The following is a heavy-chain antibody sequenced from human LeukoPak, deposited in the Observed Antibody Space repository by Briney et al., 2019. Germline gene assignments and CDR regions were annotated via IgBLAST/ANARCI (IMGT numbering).Heavy chain of an antibody. CDR3: ARTYSSSWYLYYYYYYYMDV. J-gene: IGHJ6*03. Sequence: ASVKVSCKASGGTFSSYAISWVRQAPGQGLEWMGWISAYNGNTNYAQKLQGRVTMTTDTSTSTAYMELRSLRSDDTAVYYCARTYSSSWYLYYYYYYYMDVWGKGTTVTVSS. CDR2: ISAYNGNT. V-gene: IGHV1-18*01. D-gene: IGHD6-13*01. CDR1: GGTFSSYA.